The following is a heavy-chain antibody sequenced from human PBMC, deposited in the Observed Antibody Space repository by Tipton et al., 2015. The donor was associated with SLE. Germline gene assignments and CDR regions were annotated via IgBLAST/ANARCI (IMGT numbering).Heavy chain of an antibody. Sequence: TLSLTCAVYGGSFSGYYWSWIRQPPGKGLEWIGEINHSGSTNYNPSLKSRVTMSVDTSKNQFSLKLSSVTAADTAVYYCARTGYSSSWLYFQHWGQGTLVTVSS. J-gene: IGHJ1*01. CDR3: ARTGYSSSWLYFQH. D-gene: IGHD6-13*01. V-gene: IGHV4-34*01. CDR2: INHSGST. CDR1: GGSFSGYY.